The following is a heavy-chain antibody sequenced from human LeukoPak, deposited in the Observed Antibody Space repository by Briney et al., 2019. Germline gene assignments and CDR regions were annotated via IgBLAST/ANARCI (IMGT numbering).Heavy chain of an antibody. D-gene: IGHD1-26*01. V-gene: IGHV3-7*01. J-gene: IGHJ4*02. CDR2: IKQDGGEE. Sequence: GGSLRLSCAASGFTFSSYWMSWVRQTPGKGLEWVANIKQDGGEEYYVDSVKGRFTISRDNAKNSLYLQMSSLRAEDTAVYYCARDKDVGATLLDYWGQGTLVTVSS. CDR3: ARDKDVGATLLDY. CDR1: GFTFSSYW.